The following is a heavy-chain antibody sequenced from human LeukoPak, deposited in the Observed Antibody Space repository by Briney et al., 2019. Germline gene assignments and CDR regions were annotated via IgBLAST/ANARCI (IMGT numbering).Heavy chain of an antibody. J-gene: IGHJ5*02. V-gene: IGHV1-2*02. CDR2: INPNSDGT. D-gene: IGHD2-21*01. CDR1: GYTFTGYY. Sequence: ASVKVSCKASGYTFTGYYMHWVRQAPGQGLEWMGWINPNSDGTNYAQKFQGRVTMTRDTSISTAYMELSRLRSDDTAVYYCARGPRPRLDWFDPWGQGTLVTVSS. CDR3: ARGPRPRLDWFDP.